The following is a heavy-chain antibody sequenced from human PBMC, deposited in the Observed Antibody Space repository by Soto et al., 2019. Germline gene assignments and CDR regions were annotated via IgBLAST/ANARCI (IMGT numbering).Heavy chain of an antibody. D-gene: IGHD4-17*01. CDR3: AKGFSYGDYRYYFDY. Sequence: EVRLVESGGGLVQPGRSLRLSCAASGFIFGDYAMHWVRQVPGKGLEWVSVISGNGGYIVYADSVKGRFTISRDNARNSLYLQMSTLGIEDTAFYYCAKGFSYGDYRYYFDYWGQGTLVTVSS. CDR1: GFIFGDYA. J-gene: IGHJ4*02. CDR2: ISGNGGYI. V-gene: IGHV3-9*01.